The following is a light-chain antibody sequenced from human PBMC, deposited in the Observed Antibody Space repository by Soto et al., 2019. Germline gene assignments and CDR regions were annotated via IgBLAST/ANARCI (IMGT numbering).Light chain of an antibody. CDR2: QDT. CDR3: QAWDSSTAV. CDR1: KLGDKY. J-gene: IGLJ2*01. Sequence: SYELTQPPSVSMSPGQTASITCSGDKLGDKYASWYQQKPGQSPVLVIYQDTKRPSGIPERFSGSNSGNTATLTISGTQAMDEADYYCQAWDSSTAVFGGGTKVTVL. V-gene: IGLV3-1*01.